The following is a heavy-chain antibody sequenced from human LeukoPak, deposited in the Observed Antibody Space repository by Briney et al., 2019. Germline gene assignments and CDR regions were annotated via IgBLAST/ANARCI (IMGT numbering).Heavy chain of an antibody. J-gene: IGHJ5*02. Sequence: GESLKTSCKGSGYSFTSYWIGWVRQMPGKGLEWMGIIYPGDSDTRYSPSFQGQVTISADKSISTAYLQWSSLKASDTAMYYCALVVVPAAIPVYWFDPWGQGTLVTVSS. V-gene: IGHV5-51*01. D-gene: IGHD2-2*01. CDR2: IYPGDSDT. CDR1: GYSFTSYW. CDR3: ALVVVPAAIPVYWFDP.